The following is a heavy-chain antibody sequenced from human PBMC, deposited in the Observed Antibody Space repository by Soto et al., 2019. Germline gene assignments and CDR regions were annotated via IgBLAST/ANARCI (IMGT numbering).Heavy chain of an antibody. Sequence: SETLSLTCTVSGGSITSGDYYWSWIRQPPGKGLEWIGYIYYSATTYYNPSLKSRLTISIDTSKNQFSLKLSSVTAADTAVYFCARRYGYSFDYWGQGTLVTVSS. CDR2: IYYSATT. CDR3: ARRYGYSFDY. CDR1: GGSITSGDYY. J-gene: IGHJ4*02. D-gene: IGHD1-1*01. V-gene: IGHV4-30-4*01.